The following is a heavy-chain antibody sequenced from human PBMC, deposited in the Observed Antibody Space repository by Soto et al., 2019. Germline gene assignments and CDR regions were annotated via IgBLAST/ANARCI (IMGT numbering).Heavy chain of an antibody. CDR2: IIPIFGTA. CDR1: GGTFSSYA. V-gene: IGHV1-69*13. CDR3: ARGGEYYYDSSGYRLLNFDY. D-gene: IGHD3-22*01. J-gene: IGHJ4*02. Sequence: SVKVSCKASGGTFSSYAISWVRQAPGQGLEWMGGIIPIFGTANYAQKFQGRVTITADESTSTAYMELSSLRSEGTAVYYCARGGEYYYDSSGYRLLNFDYWGQGTLVTVSS.